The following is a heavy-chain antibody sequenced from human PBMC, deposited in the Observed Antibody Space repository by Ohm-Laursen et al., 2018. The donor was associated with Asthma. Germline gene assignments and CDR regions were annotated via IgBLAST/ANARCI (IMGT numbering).Heavy chain of an antibody. D-gene: IGHD1-14*01. CDR1: GFTFRSYA. V-gene: IGHV3-30-3*02. CDR3: ASLPELDPFDY. CDR2: IAYDGSSK. Sequence: SLRLSCSASGFTFRSYAMHWVRQAPGKGLEWVAVIAYDGSSKYYADSVKGRFTASRDNSKNTMYLQMNSLRAEDTAVYYCASLPELDPFDYWGQGTLVTVSS. J-gene: IGHJ4*02.